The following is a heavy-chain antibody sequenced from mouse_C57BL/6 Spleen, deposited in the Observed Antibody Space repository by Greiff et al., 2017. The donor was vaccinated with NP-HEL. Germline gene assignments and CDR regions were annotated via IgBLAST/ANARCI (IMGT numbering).Heavy chain of an antibody. CDR3: ARKNYDGASWFAY. CDR2: INPSSGYT. Sequence: QVQLKESGAELARPGASVKMSCKASGYTFTSYTMHWVKQRPGPGLEWIGYINPSSGYTKSNQKFKDKATLTADKSSSTAYMQLSSLTSEDSAVYYCARKNYDGASWFAYWGQGTLVTVSA. D-gene: IGHD2-4*01. J-gene: IGHJ3*01. V-gene: IGHV1-4*01. CDR1: GYTFTSYT.